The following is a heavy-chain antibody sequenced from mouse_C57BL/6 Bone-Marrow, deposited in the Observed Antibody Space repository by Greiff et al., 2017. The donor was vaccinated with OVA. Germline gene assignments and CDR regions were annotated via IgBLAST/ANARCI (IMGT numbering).Heavy chain of an antibody. CDR1: GYTFTSYW. Sequence: QVQLQQSGAELVKPGASVKLSCKASGYTFTSYWMHWVKQRPGQGLEWIGMIHPNSGSTNYNEKFKSKATLTVDKSSSTAYMQLSSLTSEDSAVYDCARYGRLGRRGFDYWGRGTALTVTS. J-gene: IGHJ2*01. D-gene: IGHD4-1*01. V-gene: IGHV1-64*01. CDR2: IHPNSGST. CDR3: ARYGRLGRRGFDY.